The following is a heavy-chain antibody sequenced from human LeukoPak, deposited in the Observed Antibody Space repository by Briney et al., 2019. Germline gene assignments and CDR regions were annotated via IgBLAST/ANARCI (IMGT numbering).Heavy chain of an antibody. D-gene: IGHD4-17*01. J-gene: IGHJ6*04. CDR2: INPSGSGT. V-gene: IGHV3-23*01. Sequence: PGGSLRLSCAASGLTFSSYAMTWVRQAPGKGLEWISTINPSGSGTYYADSVKGHFTISRDNSKTTLYLQMSSLRAEDTAVYYCAKDGLPTVTYYYYYGMDVWGKGTTVTVSS. CDR3: AKDGLPTVTYYYYYGMDV. CDR1: GLTFSSYA.